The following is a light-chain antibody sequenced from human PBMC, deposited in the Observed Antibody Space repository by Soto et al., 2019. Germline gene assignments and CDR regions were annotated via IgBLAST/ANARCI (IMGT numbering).Light chain of an antibody. J-gene: IGKJ5*01. CDR3: QQYNSYSPIT. CDR2: DAS. Sequence: MTQSPATLSVSPGERVTITCRASQSISSWLAWYQQKPGKAPKLLIYDASSLESGVPSRFSGSGSGTEFTLTISSLQPDDFATYYCQQYNSYSPITFGQGTRLEIK. CDR1: QSISSW. V-gene: IGKV1-5*01.